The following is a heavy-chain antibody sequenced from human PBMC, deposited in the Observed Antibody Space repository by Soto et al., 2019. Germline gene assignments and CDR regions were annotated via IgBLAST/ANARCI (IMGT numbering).Heavy chain of an antibody. V-gene: IGHV1-69*01. D-gene: IGHD3-22*01. CDR1: GGTFSSYA. J-gene: IGHJ6*02. CDR3: ARRDYYDSSGSKKLLGFLQGRYGYYYGMDV. CDR2: IIPIFGTA. Sequence: QVQLVQSGAEVKKPGSSVKVSCKASGGTFSSYAISWVRQAPGQGLEWMGGIIPIFGTANYAQKFQGRVTITADESTSTAYMELSSLRSEDTAVYYCARRDYYDSSGSKKLLGFLQGRYGYYYGMDVWGQGTTVTVSS.